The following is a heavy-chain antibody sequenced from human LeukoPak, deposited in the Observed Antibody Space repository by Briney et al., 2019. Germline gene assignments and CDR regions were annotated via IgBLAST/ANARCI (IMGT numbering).Heavy chain of an antibody. CDR3: ARGGQGDGYSADEAFDF. J-gene: IGHJ3*01. Sequence: SQTLSLTCAISGDSVSGNSTAYNWIRQSPSGGLEWLGRTYYRSKWYNDYAVSVKSRITINPDTSKNQLSLQLNSVTPEDTAVYYCARGGQGDGYSADEAFDFWGRGTMVTVSS. V-gene: IGHV6-1*01. CDR2: TYYRSKWYN. CDR1: GDSVSGNSTA. D-gene: IGHD5-24*01.